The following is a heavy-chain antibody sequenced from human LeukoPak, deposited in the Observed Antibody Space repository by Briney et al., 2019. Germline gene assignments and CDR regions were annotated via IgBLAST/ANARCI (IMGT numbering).Heavy chain of an antibody. D-gene: IGHD6-25*01. CDR3: ARDRLGAFDI. V-gene: IGHV3-33*01. Sequence: GRSLRLSCAASGFTFSSYGMHWVRQAPGKGLEWVAVIWYDGSNKYYADSVKGRFTISRDNSKNTLYLQMNSLRAQDTAVYYCARDRLGAFDIWGQGTMVTVSS. CDR2: IWYDGSNK. J-gene: IGHJ3*02. CDR1: GFTFSSYG.